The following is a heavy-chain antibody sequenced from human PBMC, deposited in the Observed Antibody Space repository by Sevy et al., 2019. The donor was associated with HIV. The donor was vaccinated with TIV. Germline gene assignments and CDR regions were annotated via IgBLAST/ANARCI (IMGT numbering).Heavy chain of an antibody. J-gene: IGHJ6*02. CDR2: LSSSTSTI. Sequence: GGSLRLSCAASGFSFSGYNMNWVRQAPGKGLEWVSYLSSSTSTIHDADSVKGRFTISRDNAKNSLFLQMNSLRDEDTAVYYCARDCSWNYDSYFYGMDVWGQGTTVTVSS. CDR3: ARDCSWNYDSYFYGMDV. V-gene: IGHV3-48*02. CDR1: GFSFSGYN. D-gene: IGHD1-7*01.